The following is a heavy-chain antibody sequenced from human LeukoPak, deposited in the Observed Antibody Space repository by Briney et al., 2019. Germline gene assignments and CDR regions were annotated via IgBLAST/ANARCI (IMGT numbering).Heavy chain of an antibody. CDR3: ARSGTLVVVAATGFDY. J-gene: IGHJ4*02. V-gene: IGHV4-34*01. D-gene: IGHD2-15*01. Sequence: SETLSLTCAVYGGSFSGYYWSWIRQPPGKGLEWIGEINHSGSTNYNPSLKSRVPISVDTSKNQFSLKLSSVTAADTAVYYCARSGTLVVVAATGFDYWGQGTLVTVSS. CDR1: GGSFSGYY. CDR2: INHSGST.